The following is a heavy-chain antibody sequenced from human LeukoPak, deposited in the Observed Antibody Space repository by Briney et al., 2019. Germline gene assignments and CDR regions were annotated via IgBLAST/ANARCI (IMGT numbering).Heavy chain of an antibody. CDR3: AKNMVREFSSAFDI. Sequence: QSGGSLRLSCAASGFTVSSNYMSWVRQAPGKGLEWVSVIYSGGSTYYADSVKGRFTISRDNSKNTLYLQMNSLRAEDTAVYYCAKNMVREFSSAFDIWGQGTMVTVSS. CDR2: IYSGGST. CDR1: GFTVSSNY. D-gene: IGHD3-10*01. J-gene: IGHJ3*02. V-gene: IGHV3-53*01.